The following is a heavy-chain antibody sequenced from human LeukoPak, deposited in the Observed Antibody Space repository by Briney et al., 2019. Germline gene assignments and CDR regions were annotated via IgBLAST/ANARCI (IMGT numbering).Heavy chain of an antibody. CDR1: GFTFSSYG. CDR2: IWYDGSNK. Sequence: PGRSLRLSCAASGFTFSSYGTHWVRQAPGKGLEWVAVIWYDGSNKYYADSVKGRFTISRDNSKNTLYLQMNSLRAEDTAVYYCARDRRGYSGYALTFDYWGQGTLVTVSS. CDR3: ARDRRGYSGYALTFDY. V-gene: IGHV3-33*01. J-gene: IGHJ4*02. D-gene: IGHD5-12*01.